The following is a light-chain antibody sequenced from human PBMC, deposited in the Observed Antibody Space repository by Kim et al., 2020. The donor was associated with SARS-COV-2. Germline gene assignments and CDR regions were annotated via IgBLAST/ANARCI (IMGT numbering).Light chain of an antibody. CDR2: DVS. CDR3: CSYAGSYTYV. CDR1: SSDVGGYNY. J-gene: IGLJ1*01. V-gene: IGLV2-11*01. Sequence: GQSVTISCTGTSSDVGGYNYVSWYQQHPGKAPKVMIYDVSKRPSGVPDRFSGSKSGNTASLTISGLQADDEADYYCCSYAGSYTYVFGTGTKVTVL.